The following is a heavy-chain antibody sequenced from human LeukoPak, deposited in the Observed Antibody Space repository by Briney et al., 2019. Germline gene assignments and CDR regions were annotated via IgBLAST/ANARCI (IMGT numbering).Heavy chain of an antibody. J-gene: IGHJ4*02. V-gene: IGHV3-23*01. D-gene: IGHD6-13*01. CDR3: AKGIAAAGSARYYFDY. CDR2: ISGSGGST. Sequence: GGSLRLSCAASGFTFSSYGMHWVRQAPGKGLEWVSAISGSGGSTYYADSVKGRFTISRDNSKNTLYLQMNSLRAEDTAVYYCAKGIAAAGSARYYFDYWGQGTLVTISS. CDR1: GFTFSSYG.